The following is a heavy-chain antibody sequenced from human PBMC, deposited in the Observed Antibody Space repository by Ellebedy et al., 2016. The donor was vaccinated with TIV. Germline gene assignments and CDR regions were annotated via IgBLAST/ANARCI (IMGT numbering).Heavy chain of an antibody. CDR2: INQDGSDT. Sequence: GGSLRLSCAASTFSFRSYWMTWVRQPPGKGLEWVANINQDGSDTYYVDSVRGRFTISRDNAKNSLYLQMNSLRVEDTAVYYCATDGSYGDYLSPTHAFVIWGQGTMVTVSS. D-gene: IGHD4-17*01. CDR3: ATDGSYGDYLSPTHAFVI. V-gene: IGHV3-7*01. J-gene: IGHJ3*02. CDR1: TFSFRSYW.